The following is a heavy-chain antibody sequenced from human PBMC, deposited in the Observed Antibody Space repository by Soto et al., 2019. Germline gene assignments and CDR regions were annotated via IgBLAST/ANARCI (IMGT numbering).Heavy chain of an antibody. V-gene: IGHV2-5*02. D-gene: IGHD3-16*01. J-gene: IGHJ5*02. Sequence: QITLKESGPTLVKPTQTLTLTCTFSGFSLTTRGVGVGWIRQPPGKALECLALIYWDDDKRYSPSLQSRLSLXKXTXTNQVVLTMTNVDPVDTATYYCAHIPNYYQYDWFDPWGQGTLVSVSS. CDR3: AHIPNYYQYDWFDP. CDR1: GFSLTTRGVG. CDR2: IYWDDDK.